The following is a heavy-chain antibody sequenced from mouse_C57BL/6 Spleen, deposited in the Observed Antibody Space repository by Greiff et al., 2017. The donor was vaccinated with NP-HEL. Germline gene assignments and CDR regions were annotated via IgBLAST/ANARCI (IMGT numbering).Heavy chain of an antibody. CDR3: ARGRLYAMDY. J-gene: IGHJ4*01. Sequence: QVQLKQPGAELVRPGSSVKLSCKASGYTFTSSWMDWVKQRPGQGLEWIGNIYPSDSETHYNQKFKDKATLTVDKSSSTAYMQLSSLASEDAAVYYCARGRLYAMDYWGQGTSVTVSS. V-gene: IGHV1-61*01. CDR2: IYPSDSET. CDR1: GYTFTSSW.